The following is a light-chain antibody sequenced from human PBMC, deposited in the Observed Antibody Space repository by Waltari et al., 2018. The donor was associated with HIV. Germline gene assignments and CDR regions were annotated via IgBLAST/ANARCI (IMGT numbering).Light chain of an antibody. V-gene: IGLV3-1*01. CDR1: KLGDKY. CDR2: QDS. Sequence: SYELTQPPSVSVSPGQTASITCSGDKLGDKYACWYQQKPGQSPLLVIYQDSKRPSWFPERFSGSNSGNTATLTISGTQAMDEADYYCQAWDSSIVVFGGGTKLTVL. J-gene: IGLJ2*01. CDR3: QAWDSSIVV.